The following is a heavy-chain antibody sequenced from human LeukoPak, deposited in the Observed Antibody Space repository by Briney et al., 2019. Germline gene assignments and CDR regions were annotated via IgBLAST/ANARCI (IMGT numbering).Heavy chain of an antibody. Sequence: PGGSLRLSCAASGFTFDDYGMSWVRQAPGKGLEWVSGINWNGGSTGYADSVKGRFTISRDNAKNSLYLQMNSLRAEDTALYYCARACSPNYGGNSRFDPWGQGTLVTVSS. CDR3: ARACSPNYGGNSRFDP. CDR2: INWNGGST. D-gene: IGHD4-23*01. CDR1: GFTFDDYG. J-gene: IGHJ5*02. V-gene: IGHV3-20*04.